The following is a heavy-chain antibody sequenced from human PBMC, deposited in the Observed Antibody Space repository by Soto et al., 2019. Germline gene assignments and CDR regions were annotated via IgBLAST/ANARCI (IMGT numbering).Heavy chain of an antibody. J-gene: IGHJ4*02. D-gene: IGHD3-10*01. CDR2: IYWDNDK. V-gene: IGHV2-5*02. CDR3: ARSLWFGELH. Sequence: QITLKESGPPLVKPTQTLTLTCSFSGFSLSTTGVGVGWIRQSPGKALEWLAIIYWDNDKRYSPSLKSRVTSTKDTSKNQGVLTVTNMDPVDTGTYYCARSLWFGELHWGQGALVTVSS. CDR1: GFSLSTTGVG.